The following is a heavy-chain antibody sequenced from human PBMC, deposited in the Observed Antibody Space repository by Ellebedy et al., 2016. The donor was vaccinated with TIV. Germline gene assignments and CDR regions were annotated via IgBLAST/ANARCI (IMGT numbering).Heavy chain of an antibody. D-gene: IGHD3-10*01. V-gene: IGHV3-23*01. J-gene: IGHJ4*02. Sequence: GESLKISCAASGFTFRSYAMAWVRQAPGKGLEWVSGIVGTGAQRSADSVKGRFTISRDNSKNTVDLQMNSLRAEDTAVYYWARDSGRRRSWDNDYWGQGTLVTVSS. CDR1: GFTFRSYA. CDR3: ARDSGRRRSWDNDY. CDR2: IVGTGA.